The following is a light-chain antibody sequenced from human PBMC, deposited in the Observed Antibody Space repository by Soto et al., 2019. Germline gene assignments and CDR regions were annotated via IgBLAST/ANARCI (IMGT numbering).Light chain of an antibody. Sequence: QSALTQPASVSGSPGQSITISCTGSSSDVGGYKYVSWYQQHPGKALKLMIYEVSNRPSGVSNRFSGSKSGNTASLTISGLQAEDEAGYYCSSYTSRSTVVFGGGTKLTVL. CDR3: SSYTSRSTVV. J-gene: IGLJ2*01. V-gene: IGLV2-14*01. CDR2: EVS. CDR1: SSDVGGYKY.